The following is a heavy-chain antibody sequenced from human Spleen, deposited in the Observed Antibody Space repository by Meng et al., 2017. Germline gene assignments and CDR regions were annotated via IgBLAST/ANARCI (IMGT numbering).Heavy chain of an antibody. Sequence: GESLKISCAASGFTFSSYEMNWVRQAPGKGLEWVAVIWYDGSNKYYADSVKGRFTISRDNSKNTLYLQMNSLRAEDTAVYYCARDRITMVRGGAHWFDPWGQGTLVTVSS. CDR2: IWYDGSNK. CDR3: ARDRITMVRGGAHWFDP. CDR1: GFTFSSYE. D-gene: IGHD3-10*01. V-gene: IGHV3-33*08. J-gene: IGHJ5*02.